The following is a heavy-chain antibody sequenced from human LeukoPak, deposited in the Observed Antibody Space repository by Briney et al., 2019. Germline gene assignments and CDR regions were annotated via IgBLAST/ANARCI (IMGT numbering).Heavy chain of an antibody. D-gene: IGHD1-26*01. V-gene: IGHV1-2*04. CDR2: INPNSGGT. CDR1: GYTFTGYY. J-gene: IGHJ4*02. CDR3: ARDTTPSIVGATAFDY. Sequence: ASVKVSCKASGYTFTGYYMHWVRQAPGQGLEWMGWINPNSGGTNYAQKSQGWVTMTRDTSISTAYMELSRLRSDDTAVYYCARDTTPSIVGATAFDYWGQGTLVTVSS.